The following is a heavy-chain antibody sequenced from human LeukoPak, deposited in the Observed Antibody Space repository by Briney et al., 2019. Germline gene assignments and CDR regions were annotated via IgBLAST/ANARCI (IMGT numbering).Heavy chain of an antibody. CDR1: GFTFSSYS. CDR2: ISSSSSYI. Sequence: PGGSLRLSRAASGFTFSSYSMNWVRQAPGKGLEWVSSISSSSSYIYYADSVKGRFTISRDNAKNSLCLQMNSLRAEDTAVYYCASLGIAAAGRDYFDYWGQGTLVTVSS. D-gene: IGHD6-13*01. J-gene: IGHJ4*02. V-gene: IGHV3-21*01. CDR3: ASLGIAAAGRDYFDY.